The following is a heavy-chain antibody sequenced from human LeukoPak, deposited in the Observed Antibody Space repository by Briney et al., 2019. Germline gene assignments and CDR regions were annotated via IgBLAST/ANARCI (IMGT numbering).Heavy chain of an antibody. Sequence: TGGSLRLSCAASGFTFTKYAMTWVRQAPGKGLEWVSSISGSDDGTYYADSVKGRFTISRDNSKNTLYLQMNSLRAEDTAVYYCAKRGPIYSSSPGNYFDYWGQGTLVTVSS. J-gene: IGHJ4*02. CDR1: GFTFTKYA. CDR3: AKRGPIYSSSPGNYFDY. CDR2: ISGSDDGT. V-gene: IGHV3-23*01. D-gene: IGHD6-6*01.